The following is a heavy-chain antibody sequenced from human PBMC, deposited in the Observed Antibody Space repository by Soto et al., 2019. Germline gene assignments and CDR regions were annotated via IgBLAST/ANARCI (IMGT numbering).Heavy chain of an antibody. Sequence: ASVKVSCKASGYTFTSYEINWVRQATGQGLEWMGWMNPDSGNTGYAQKFQGRVTMTRNTSISTAYMELSSLRSEDTAVYYCARGSGYGGNDAFDLWGQGTMVTV. J-gene: IGHJ3*01. CDR3: ARGSGYGGNDAFDL. D-gene: IGHD6-25*01. CDR2: MNPDSGNT. V-gene: IGHV1-8*01. CDR1: GYTFTSYE.